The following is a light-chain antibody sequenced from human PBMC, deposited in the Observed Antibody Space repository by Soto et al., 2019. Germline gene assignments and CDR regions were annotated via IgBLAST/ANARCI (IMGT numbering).Light chain of an antibody. Sequence: EILLTQSPGTLSLSPGERATLSCRASQSVTSTYLAWYQQRPGQAPKLLMYGASTRATGIPDRFSGSGSGNAFTLTISSLEPEDVAVYYCQHYDPPPPGFSFGTGTKVEIK. CDR1: QSVTSTY. CDR3: QHYDPPPPGFS. CDR2: GAS. V-gene: IGKV3-20*01. J-gene: IGKJ3*01.